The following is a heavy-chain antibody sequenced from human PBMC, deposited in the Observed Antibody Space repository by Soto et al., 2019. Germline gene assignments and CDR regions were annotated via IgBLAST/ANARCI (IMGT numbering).Heavy chain of an antibody. V-gene: IGHV1-18*01. CDR1: GYTFTSYG. CDR2: ISTDKGKT. J-gene: IGHJ4*02. CDR3: APRSPAFDY. Sequence: ASVKVSCKTSGYTFTSYGISWVRQAPGQGLEWMGWISTDKGKTNYAQKFQGRVTMTTDTSTSTAYMELRSLRSDDTAVYYCAPRSPAFDYWGQGTLVPVSS.